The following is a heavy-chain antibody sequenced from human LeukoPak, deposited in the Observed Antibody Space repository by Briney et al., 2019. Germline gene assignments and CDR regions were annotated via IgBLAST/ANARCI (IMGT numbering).Heavy chain of an antibody. CDR2: ISGSGGST. J-gene: IGHJ4*02. CDR1: GFTFSSYA. D-gene: IGHD5-18*01. V-gene: IGHV3-23*01. CDR3: AKGITWIQLWLADY. Sequence: GGSLRLPCAASGFTFSSYAMSWVRQAPGKGLEWVSAISGSGGSTYYADSVRGRFTISRDNSKDTLYLQMNSLRAEDTAIYYCAKGITWIQLWLADYWGQGTLVTVSS.